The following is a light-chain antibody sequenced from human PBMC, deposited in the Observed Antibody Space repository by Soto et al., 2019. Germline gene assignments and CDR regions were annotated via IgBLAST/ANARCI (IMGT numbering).Light chain of an antibody. CDR2: SNS. CDR3: STWDDSLNALI. V-gene: IGLV1-44*01. J-gene: IGLJ2*01. Sequence: QSVLAQPPSASGTPGQTVTISCSGGSSNIKTNGVSWYQQVPGAAPKLLIYSNSQRPSGAPDRFSGSKSGTSASLAISGLQSEDEATYHCSTWDDSLNALIFGRGTKLTVL. CDR1: SSNIKTNG.